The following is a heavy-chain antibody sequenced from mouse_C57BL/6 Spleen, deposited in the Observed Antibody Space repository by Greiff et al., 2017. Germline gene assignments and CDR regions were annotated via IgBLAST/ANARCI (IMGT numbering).Heavy chain of an antibody. J-gene: IGHJ2*01. CDR2: IHPNSGST. Sequence: QVQLQQPGAELVKPGASVRLSCKASGYTFTSYWMHWVKQRPGQGLEWIGMIHPNSGSTNYNEKFKSKATLTVDKSSSTAYMQLSSLTSEDSAVYYCARGRFGSSYYFDYWGQGTTLTVSS. D-gene: IGHD1-3*01. V-gene: IGHV1-64*01. CDR1: GYTFTSYW. CDR3: ARGRFGSSYYFDY.